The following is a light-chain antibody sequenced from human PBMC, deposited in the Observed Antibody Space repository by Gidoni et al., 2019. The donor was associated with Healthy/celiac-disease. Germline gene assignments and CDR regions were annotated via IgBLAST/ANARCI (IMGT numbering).Light chain of an antibody. Sequence: DTQMTQSPSSLSASVGDRVTITCRASQSISSYLNWYQQKPGQAPKLLIYAASSLQSGVPSRFSGSGSGTDFTLTISSLQPEDFATYYCQQSYSTPRTFGQGTKLEIK. V-gene: IGKV1-39*01. CDR2: AAS. CDR3: QQSYSTPRT. CDR1: QSISSY. J-gene: IGKJ2*01.